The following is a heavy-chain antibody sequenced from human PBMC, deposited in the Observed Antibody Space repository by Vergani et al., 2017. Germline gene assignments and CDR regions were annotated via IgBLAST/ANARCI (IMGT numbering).Heavy chain of an antibody. CDR3: AKDGQYSSGWYPDY. J-gene: IGHJ4*02. CDR2: ISWNSGSI. CDR1: GFTFSNAW. V-gene: IGHV3-9*01. Sequence: EVQLVESGGGLVKPGGSLRLSCAASGFTFSNAWMSWVRQAPGKGLEWVSGISWNSGSIGYADSVKGRFTISRDNAKNSLYLQMNSLRAEDTALYYCAKDGQYSSGWYPDYWGQGTLVTVSS. D-gene: IGHD6-19*01.